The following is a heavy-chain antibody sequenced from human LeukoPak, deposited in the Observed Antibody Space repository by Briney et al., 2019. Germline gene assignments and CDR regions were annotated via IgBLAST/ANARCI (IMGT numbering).Heavy chain of an antibody. CDR3: ARARAAAGTYSYYYYGMDV. D-gene: IGHD6-13*01. CDR2: TYYKSKWYN. Sequence: SQTLSLTCAISGDSVSSNSAAWNWIRQSPSRGLEWLGGTYYKSKWYNDYAVSVKSRITINPDTSKNQFSLQLNSVTPEDTAVYYCARARAAAGTYSYYYYGMDVWGQGTTVTVSS. CDR1: GDSVSSNSAA. J-gene: IGHJ6*02. V-gene: IGHV6-1*01.